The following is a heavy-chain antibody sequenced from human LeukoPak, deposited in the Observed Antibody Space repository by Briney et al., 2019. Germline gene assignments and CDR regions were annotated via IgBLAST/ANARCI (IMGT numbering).Heavy chain of an antibody. CDR1: GGSFSGYY. CDR3: ARSYSSSWYELRD. V-gene: IGHV4-34*01. Sequence: KPSETLSLTCAVYGGSFSGYYWSWIRQPPGKGLEWIGEINHSGSTNYNPSLKSRVTISVDTSKNQFSLKLSSVTAADTAVYYCARSYSSSWYELRDWGQGTLVTVSS. J-gene: IGHJ4*02. CDR2: INHSGST. D-gene: IGHD6-13*01.